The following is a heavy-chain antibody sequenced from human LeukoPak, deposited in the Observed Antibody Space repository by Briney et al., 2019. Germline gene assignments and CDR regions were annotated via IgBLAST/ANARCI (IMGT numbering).Heavy chain of an antibody. V-gene: IGHV3-11*01. D-gene: IGHD5-18*01. CDR2: VGGRGRII. CDR1: GFTFSDSY. Sequence: PGGSLRLSHAASGFTFSDSYISSIRQPPGRGVEWVSFVGGRGRIIYDADSVKGRFTISRDNAKNSLYLQINGLRAEDAVVYYCVRGYSYGDYWGQGTLVTVSS. J-gene: IGHJ4*02. CDR3: VRGYSYGDY.